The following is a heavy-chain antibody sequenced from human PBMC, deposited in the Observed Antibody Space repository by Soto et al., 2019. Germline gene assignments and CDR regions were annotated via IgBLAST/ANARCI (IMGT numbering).Heavy chain of an antibody. CDR2: IYYSGST. CDR3: ARGFFVVVVADAFDI. V-gene: IGHV4-31*03. D-gene: IGHD2-15*01. CDR1: GGSISIGGYY. J-gene: IGHJ3*02. Sequence: SXTLSLACTVSGGSISIGGYYWSWIRQHPGKGLEWIGYIYYSGSTYYNPSLKSRVTISVDTSKNQFSLKLSSVTAADTAVYYCARGFFVVVVADAFDIWGQGTMVTVSS.